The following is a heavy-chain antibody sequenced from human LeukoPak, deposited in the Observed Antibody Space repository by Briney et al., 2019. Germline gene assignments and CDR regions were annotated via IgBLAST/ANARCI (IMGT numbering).Heavy chain of an antibody. D-gene: IGHD6-6*01. Sequence: PSETLSLTCTLSGGSISSSNFYWGWIRQPPGKGLEWIGSIYYSGNTYHNPSLKSRVTISVDTSKNQFSLKLSSVTAADTAVYYCARHKDPASYYYYYGIDVWGQGTTVTVSS. CDR3: ARHKDPASYYYYYGIDV. CDR2: IYYSGNT. CDR1: GGSISSSNFY. V-gene: IGHV4-39*01. J-gene: IGHJ6*02.